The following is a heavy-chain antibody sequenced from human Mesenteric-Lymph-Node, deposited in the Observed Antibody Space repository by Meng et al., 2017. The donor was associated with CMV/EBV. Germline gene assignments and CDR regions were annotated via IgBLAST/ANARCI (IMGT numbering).Heavy chain of an antibody. CDR1: GYTFTSYD. V-gene: IGHV1-2*02. CDR2: MNPNSGGT. D-gene: IGHD2-2*02. CDR3: ARGVVVSAAIRYNFDY. Sequence: ASVKVSCKASGYTFTSYDINWVRQATGQGLEWMGWMNPNSGGTNCAQKFQGRVTMTRDTSISTAYMELSRLTSDDTAVYYCARGVVVSAAIRYNFDYWGQGTLVTVSS. J-gene: IGHJ4*02.